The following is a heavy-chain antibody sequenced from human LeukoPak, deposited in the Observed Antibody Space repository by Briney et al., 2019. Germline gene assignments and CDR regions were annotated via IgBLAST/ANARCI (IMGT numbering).Heavy chain of an antibody. CDR3: ARTPFSGYEYYFDY. Sequence: SETLSLTCTVSGYSISSGYYWSWIRQPPGKGLEWIGEINHGGSTNYNPSLKSRVTISVDTSKNQFSLNLSSVTAADTAVYYCARTPFSGYEYYFDYWGQGTLVTVSS. V-gene: IGHV4-38-2*02. J-gene: IGHJ4*02. CDR1: GYSISSGYY. CDR2: INHGGST. D-gene: IGHD5-12*01.